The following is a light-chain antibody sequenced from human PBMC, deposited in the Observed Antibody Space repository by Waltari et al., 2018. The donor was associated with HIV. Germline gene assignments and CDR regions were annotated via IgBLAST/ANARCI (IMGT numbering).Light chain of an antibody. CDR3: QTWDTGIRV. V-gene: IGLV4-69*01. Sequence: QLVLTQTPSASASLGASVKFTCTLSSGHRNYDIAWHPQQPEKGPRYLMKLNSDGSHSKGDGIPDRFSGSSSGAERYLTISSLQSEDEADYYCQTWDTGIRVFGGGTKLTVL. CDR1: SGHRNYD. CDR2: LNSDGSH. J-gene: IGLJ3*02.